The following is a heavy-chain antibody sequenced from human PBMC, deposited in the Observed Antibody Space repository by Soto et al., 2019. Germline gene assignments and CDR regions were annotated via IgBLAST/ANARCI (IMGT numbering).Heavy chain of an antibody. Sequence: PGGSLRLSCAASGFTFSSYGMHWVRQAPGKGLEWVAVISYDGSNKYYADSVKGRFTISRDNSKNTLYLQMNSLRAEDTAVYYCAKVQGSRGYSYYYGMDVWGQGTTVTVSS. CDR3: AKVQGSRGYSYYYGMDV. J-gene: IGHJ6*02. D-gene: IGHD5-18*01. CDR2: ISYDGSNK. CDR1: GFTFSSYG. V-gene: IGHV3-30*18.